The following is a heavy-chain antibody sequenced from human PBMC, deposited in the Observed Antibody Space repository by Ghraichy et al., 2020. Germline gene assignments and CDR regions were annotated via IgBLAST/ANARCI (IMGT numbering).Heavy chain of an antibody. CDR1: GFTFSSYS. D-gene: IGHD6-13*01. CDR3: ARDPRTGYSSSYNY. Sequence: GGSLRLSCAASGFTFSSYSMNWVRQAPGKGLQWVSSISSSSSYIYYADSVKGRFTISRDNAKNSLYLQMNSLRAEDTAVYYCARDPRTGYSSSYNYWGQGTLVTVSS. V-gene: IGHV3-21*01. CDR2: ISSSSSYI. J-gene: IGHJ4*02.